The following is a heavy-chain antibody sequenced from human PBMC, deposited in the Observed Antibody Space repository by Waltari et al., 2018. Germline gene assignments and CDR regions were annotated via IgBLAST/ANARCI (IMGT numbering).Heavy chain of an antibody. J-gene: IGHJ4*02. Sequence: EVQLVESGGGLVKPGGSLRLSCAASGFTFSSYSMTWVRQAPGKGLEWVSSISSSSSYIYYADSVKGRFTISRDNAKNSLYLQMNSLRAEDTAVYYCARIPYYYDSSGYYPPGGWGQGTLVTVSS. CDR3: ARIPYYYDSSGYYPPGG. V-gene: IGHV3-21*01. CDR2: ISSSSSYI. CDR1: GFTFSSYS. D-gene: IGHD3-22*01.